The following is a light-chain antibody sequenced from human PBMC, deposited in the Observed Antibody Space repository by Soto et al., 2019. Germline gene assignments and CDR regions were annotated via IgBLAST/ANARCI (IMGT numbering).Light chain of an antibody. J-gene: IGKJ5*01. V-gene: IGKV1-39*01. CDR1: QSISSY. CDR3: QQSYSTPIT. CDR2: AAS. Sequence: DIQMTQSPSSLSASVGDRVTITCRAGQSISSYLNLYQQKPGKAPKLLIYAASSLQSGVPSRFGGSGSGTDFTLTISSLQPEDFATYYCQQSYSTPITFGQGTRLEIK.